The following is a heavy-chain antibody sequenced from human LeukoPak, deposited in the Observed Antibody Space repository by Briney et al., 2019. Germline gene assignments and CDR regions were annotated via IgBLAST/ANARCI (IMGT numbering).Heavy chain of an antibody. CDR1: GFTFSSYG. CDR2: IWYDGSNK. CDR3: ANLRLEG. J-gene: IGHJ4*02. V-gene: IGHV3-33*03. D-gene: IGHD3-16*01. Sequence: GGSLRLSCAASGFTFSSYGMHWVRQAPGKGLEWVAVIWYDGSNKYYADSVKGRFTISRDNAKNSLYLQMNSLRAEDTAVYYCANLRLEGWGQGTLVTVSS.